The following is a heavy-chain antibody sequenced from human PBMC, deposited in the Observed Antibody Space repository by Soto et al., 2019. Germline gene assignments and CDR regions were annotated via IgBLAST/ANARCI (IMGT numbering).Heavy chain of an antibody. V-gene: IGHV1-69*12. CDR1: GDTFTNHV. D-gene: IGHD5-12*01. CDR2: IIYLFGTP. CDR3: ASDLGSGYDRGDY. J-gene: IGHJ4*02. Sequence: QVQLVQSGDEVKKPGSSVKVSCKASGDTFTNHVFNWVRQAPGQGLEWMGGIIYLFGTPNYSRRFQGRVTITADESTATSYMELSSLRSDDTAVYYCASDLGSGYDRGDYWGQGTLVTVSS.